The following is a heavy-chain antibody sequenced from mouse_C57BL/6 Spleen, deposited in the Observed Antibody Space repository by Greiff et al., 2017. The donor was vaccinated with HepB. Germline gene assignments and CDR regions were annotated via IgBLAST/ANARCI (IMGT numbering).Heavy chain of an antibody. Sequence: QVQLQQSGAELVRPGTSVKVSCKASGYAFTNYLIEWVKQRPGQGLEWIGVINPGSGGTNYNEKLKGKATLTADKSSSTAYMQLSSLTSEDSAVYFCARSGVYYAMDYWGQGTSVTVSS. V-gene: IGHV1-54*01. CDR3: ARSGVYYAMDY. CDR2: INPGSGGT. CDR1: GYAFTNYL. J-gene: IGHJ4*01. D-gene: IGHD3-1*01.